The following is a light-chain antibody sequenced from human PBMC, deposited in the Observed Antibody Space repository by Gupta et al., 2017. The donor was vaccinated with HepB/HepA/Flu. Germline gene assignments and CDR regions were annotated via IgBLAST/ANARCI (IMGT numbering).Light chain of an antibody. CDR1: QSISSY. V-gene: IGKV1-39*01. CDR3: QQRYSTLYS. J-gene: IGKJ2*03. Sequence: DIQMTQSPSSLSASVGDRVTITCRASQSISSYLNWYQQKPGKAPKPLIYAASSLQSGVPSRFSGSGSGTDFTLTISRLQPEDFATYYCQQRYSTLYSFGQGTKMEIK. CDR2: AAS.